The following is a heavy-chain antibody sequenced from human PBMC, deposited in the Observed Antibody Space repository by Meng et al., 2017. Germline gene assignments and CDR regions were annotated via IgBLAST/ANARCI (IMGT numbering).Heavy chain of an antibody. CDR3: ARGLILEQQLTWGDWFDP. J-gene: IGHJ5*02. D-gene: IGHD6-13*01. V-gene: IGHV4-34*01. Sequence: LLRPVTLCATCAVLGGSFSVYYWGWIRQPRGKGLEWIGEINHSGSTNYNPSLKSRVTISVDTSKNQFSLKLSSVTAADTAVYYCARGLILEQQLTWGDWFDPWGQGTLVTVAS. CDR1: GGSFSVYY. CDR2: INHSGST.